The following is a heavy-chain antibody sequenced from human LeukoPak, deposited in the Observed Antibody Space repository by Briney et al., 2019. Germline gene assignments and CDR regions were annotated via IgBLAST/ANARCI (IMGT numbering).Heavy chain of an antibody. CDR3: TVLDYYYYYMDV. V-gene: IGHV3-11*04. CDR2: ISSSGRTR. CDR1: GGSFSGYY. J-gene: IGHJ6*03. Sequence: LSLTCAVYGGSFSGYYWSWIRQAPGKGLKWVSYISSSGRTRYYADSVKGRFTISRDNAKNSLHLQLNSLRAEDTAVYYCTVLDYYYYYMDVWGKGTTVTVSS. D-gene: IGHD2-15*01.